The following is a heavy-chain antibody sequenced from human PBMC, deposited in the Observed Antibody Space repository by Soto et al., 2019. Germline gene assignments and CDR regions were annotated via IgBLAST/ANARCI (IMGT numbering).Heavy chain of an antibody. D-gene: IGHD6-13*01. Sequence: GGSLRLSCAASGFTFSDYYMSWIRQAPGKGLEWVSYISSSSSNINYADSVKGRFTISRDNAKNSLYLQMNSLRAEDTAVYYCARHPERIAQIGWFDPWGQGTLVTVSS. V-gene: IGHV3-11*06. CDR3: ARHPERIAQIGWFDP. J-gene: IGHJ5*02. CDR1: GFTFSDYY. CDR2: ISSSSSNI.